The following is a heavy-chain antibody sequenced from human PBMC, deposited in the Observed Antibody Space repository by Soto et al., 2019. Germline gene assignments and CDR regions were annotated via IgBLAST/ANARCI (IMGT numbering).Heavy chain of an antibody. Sequence: VESLKISCKASGYSFTSYWIGWVRQMPGKGLEWMGIIFPGDSDTRYSPSFQGQVTISADKSITTAYLQWSSLKASDTAMYYCARQDTAMVLDVWGQGTTVTVSS. CDR1: GYSFTSYW. CDR2: IFPGDSDT. V-gene: IGHV5-51*01. D-gene: IGHD5-18*01. CDR3: ARQDTAMVLDV. J-gene: IGHJ6*02.